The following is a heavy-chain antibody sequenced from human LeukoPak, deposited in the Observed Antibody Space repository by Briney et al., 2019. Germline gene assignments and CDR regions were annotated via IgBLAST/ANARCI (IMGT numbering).Heavy chain of an antibody. Sequence: GGSLRLSCAASGFTFSSYAISWVSQAPGKGLESVSAISGSGGSTYYADSVKGRFTISRDNSKNTLYLQMNSLRAEDTAVYYCAKGGIAVAGPNDYWGQGTLVTVSS. CDR2: ISGSGGST. J-gene: IGHJ4*02. CDR3: AKGGIAVAGPNDY. V-gene: IGHV3-23*01. D-gene: IGHD6-19*01. CDR1: GFTFSSYA.